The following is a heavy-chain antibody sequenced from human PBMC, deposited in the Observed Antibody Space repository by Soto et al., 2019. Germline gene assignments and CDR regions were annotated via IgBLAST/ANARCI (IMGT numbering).Heavy chain of an antibody. D-gene: IGHD3-3*01. V-gene: IGHV4-59*01. CDR1: GGSISSYY. J-gene: IGHJ6*03. CDR2: IFDSGST. CDR3: ARMAQNDFWSGYSRYYYYYMDV. Sequence: CTVSGGSISSYYWSWIRQPPGKGLEWIGYIFDSGSTNYNPSLKSRVTISVDTSKNQFSLKLSSVTAADTAVYYCARMAQNDFWSGYSRYYYYYMDVWGKGTTVTVSS.